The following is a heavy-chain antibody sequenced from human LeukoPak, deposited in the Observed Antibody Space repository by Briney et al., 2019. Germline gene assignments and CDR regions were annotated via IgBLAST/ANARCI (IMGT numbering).Heavy chain of an antibody. CDR2: ISSSSYI. Sequence: NPGGSLRLSCAASGFTFSSYSMNWVRQAPGKGLEWVSSISSSSYIYYADSVKGRFTISRDNAKNSLYLQMNSLRAEDTAVYYCAREGEEDAFDIWGQGTMVTVSS. D-gene: IGHD2-21*01. CDR1: GFTFSSYS. CDR3: AREGEEDAFDI. J-gene: IGHJ3*02. V-gene: IGHV3-21*01.